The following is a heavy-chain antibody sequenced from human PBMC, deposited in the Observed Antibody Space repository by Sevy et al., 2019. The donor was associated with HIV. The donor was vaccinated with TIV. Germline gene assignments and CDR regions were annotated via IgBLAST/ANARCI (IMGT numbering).Heavy chain of an antibody. CDR2: LSSDGTKE. CDR1: GFTFSIYV. D-gene: IGHD2-21*02. V-gene: IGHV3-30*04. J-gene: IGHJ6*02. CDR3: ARDLPSAVTDPFYYYRLAV. Sequence: GGSLRLSCAASGFTFSIYVIHWVRQAPDKGLEWVAVLSSDGTKEHYADSVKGRLTMSRDKSKNAMYLKMNSLIVEDTAVYYCARDLPSAVTDPFYYYRLAVWGQGTTVTVSS.